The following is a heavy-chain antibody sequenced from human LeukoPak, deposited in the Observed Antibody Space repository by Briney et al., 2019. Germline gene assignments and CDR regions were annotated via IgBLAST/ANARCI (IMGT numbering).Heavy chain of an antibody. V-gene: IGHV1-2*02. CDR1: GYTFTGYY. D-gene: IGHD3-22*01. CDR2: INPNSGGS. Sequence: ASVTVSCTAPGYTFTGYYMHWVRQAPAQGLERMGWINPNSGGSNYAQKFQGRVTMTRDTSISTAYMELSRLRSDDTAVYYCARGGGSRYYDSSGHYYSWFDPWGQGTLVTVSS. CDR3: ARGGGSRYYDSSGHYYSWFDP. J-gene: IGHJ5*02.